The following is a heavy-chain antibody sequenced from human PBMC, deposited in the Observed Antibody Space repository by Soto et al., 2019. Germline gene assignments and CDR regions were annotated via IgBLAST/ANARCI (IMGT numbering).Heavy chain of an antibody. CDR1: GFSLSTPGMR. Sequence: SGPTLVNPTQTLTLTCTFSGFSLSTPGMRGSWIRQPPGKALEWLARIDWDDDTFYSPSLKTRLTISKDTSKNQVVLTMTNMDPTDTAIYYCARVWIDDSFEYWGQGALVTVSS. CDR2: IDWDDDT. CDR3: ARVWIDDSFEY. D-gene: IGHD1-1*01. V-gene: IGHV2-70*04. J-gene: IGHJ4*02.